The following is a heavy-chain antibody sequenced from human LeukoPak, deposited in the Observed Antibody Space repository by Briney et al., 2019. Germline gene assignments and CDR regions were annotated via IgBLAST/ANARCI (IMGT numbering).Heavy chain of an antibody. Sequence: SETLSLTCAVYGGSFSGYYWSWIRQPPAKGLEWIGEINHSGSTTYNPSLNSRVTISVDTSKNQFSLKLSSVTAPDPAVYYCARGPGIAAAGPFDYWGQGTLVTVSS. CDR3: ARGPGIAAAGPFDY. V-gene: IGHV4-34*01. CDR2: INHSGST. D-gene: IGHD6-13*01. J-gene: IGHJ4*02. CDR1: GGSFSGYY.